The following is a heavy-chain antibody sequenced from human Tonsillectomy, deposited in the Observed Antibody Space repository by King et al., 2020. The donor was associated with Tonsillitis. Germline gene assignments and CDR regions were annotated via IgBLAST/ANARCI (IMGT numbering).Heavy chain of an antibody. V-gene: IGHV3-48*01. CDR3: ASGGWFDP. Sequence: VQLVESGGGLVQPGGSLRLSCAASGFTLSSYTMNWVRQAPGKGLEGVLYIDSRSNTIYYAESLKGRFTISRDNAKNSMYLQMNSLRAQDTAVYYCASGGWFDPWGQGTLVTVSS. D-gene: IGHD3-10*01. J-gene: IGHJ5*02. CDR2: IDSRSNTI. CDR1: GFTLSSYT.